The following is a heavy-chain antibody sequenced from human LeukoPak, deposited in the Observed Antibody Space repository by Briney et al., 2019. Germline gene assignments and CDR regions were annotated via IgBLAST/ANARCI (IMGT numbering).Heavy chain of an antibody. V-gene: IGHV4-61*02. Sequence: SETLSLTCTVSGGSISSSSYYWGWIRQPAGSGLEWIGRIYTSGSTNYNPSLKSRVTISVDTSKNQFSLKLSSVTAADTAVYYCARSPYSSSWLDYWGQGTLVTVSS. CDR2: IYTSGST. CDR1: GGSISSSSYY. D-gene: IGHD6-13*01. CDR3: ARSPYSSSWLDY. J-gene: IGHJ4*02.